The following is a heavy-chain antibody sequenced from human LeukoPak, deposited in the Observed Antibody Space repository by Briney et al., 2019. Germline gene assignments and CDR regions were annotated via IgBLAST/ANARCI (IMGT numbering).Heavy chain of an antibody. CDR1: GFTFSSYS. CDR2: ISSSSSYI. CDR3: ARTDMVRGVTHFDY. D-gene: IGHD3-10*01. Sequence: GGSLRLSCAASGFTFSSYSMNWVRQAPGKGLEWVSSISSSSSYIYYADSVKGRFTISRDNAKNSLYLQMNSLRAEDTAVYYCARTDMVRGVTHFDYWGQGTLVTVSS. V-gene: IGHV3-21*01. J-gene: IGHJ4*02.